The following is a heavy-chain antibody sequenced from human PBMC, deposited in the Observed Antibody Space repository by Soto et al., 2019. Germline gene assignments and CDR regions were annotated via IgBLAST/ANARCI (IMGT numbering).Heavy chain of an antibody. D-gene: IGHD2-15*01. J-gene: IGHJ2*01. CDR2: ISSSSSTI. V-gene: IGHV3-48*01. CDR3: ARGYCSGGSCYLPVFGIFDL. Sequence: EVQLVESGGGLVQPGGSLRLSCAASGFTFSSYSMNWVSQAPGKGLEWVSYISSSSSTIYYADSVKGRFTISRDNAKNSLYLQMNSLRAEDTAVYYCARGYCSGGSCYLPVFGIFDLWGRGTLVTVSS. CDR1: GFTFSSYS.